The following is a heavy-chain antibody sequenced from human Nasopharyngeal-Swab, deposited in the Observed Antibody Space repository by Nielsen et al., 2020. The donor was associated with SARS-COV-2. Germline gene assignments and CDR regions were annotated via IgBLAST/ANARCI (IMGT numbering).Heavy chain of an antibody. CDR2: ISWNSGSI. D-gene: IGHD2-15*01. Sequence: WIRQPPGKGLEWVSGISWNSGSIGYADSVKGRFTISRDNAKNSLYLQMNSLRAEDTALYYCAKGGYCSGGSCDNWFDPWGQGTLVTVPS. V-gene: IGHV3-9*01. CDR3: AKGGYCSGGSCDNWFDP. J-gene: IGHJ5*02.